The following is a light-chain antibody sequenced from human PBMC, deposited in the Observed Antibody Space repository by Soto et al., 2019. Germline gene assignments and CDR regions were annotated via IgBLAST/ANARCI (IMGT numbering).Light chain of an antibody. J-gene: IGLJ3*02. CDR1: SSDVGSYNL. V-gene: IGLV2-23*01. CDR2: ENI. CDR3: CSYAGSDNWA. Sequence: QSVLTQPASVSGSPGQSITISCTGTSSDVGSYNLVTWYQHHPGKVPKLITYENIKRPSGVSDRFSGSKSGNTASLTISGLQAEDEADYYCCSYAGSDNWAFGGGTKLTVL.